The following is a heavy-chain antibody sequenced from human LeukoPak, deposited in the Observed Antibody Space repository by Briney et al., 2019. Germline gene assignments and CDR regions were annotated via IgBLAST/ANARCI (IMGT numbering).Heavy chain of an antibody. CDR3: ARYSNGWYVFDY. V-gene: IGHV1-2*02. Sequence: GASVKVSCKASGYTFSGYYMHWVRQAPGQGLEGMGWINPNSGETNYAQTFQGRVTMTRDTSISTAYMELSGLRSDDTAVYYCARYSNGWYVFDYWGQGTLVTVSS. J-gene: IGHJ4*02. CDR2: INPNSGET. D-gene: IGHD6-19*01. CDR1: GYTFSGYY.